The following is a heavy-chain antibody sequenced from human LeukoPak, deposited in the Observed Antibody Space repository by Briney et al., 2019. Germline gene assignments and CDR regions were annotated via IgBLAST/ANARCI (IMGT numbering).Heavy chain of an antibody. V-gene: IGHV3-15*01. CDR2: IKSKTDGGTT. CDR3: TTGPALYYYDSSADY. D-gene: IGHD3-22*01. CDR1: GFTFSNAW. J-gene: IGHJ4*02. Sequence: GGSLRLSCAASGFTFSNAWMSWVRQAPGKGLEWVGRIKSKTDGGTTDYAAPVKGRFTISRDDSKNTLYLQMNSLTTEDTAVYYCTTGPALYYYDSSADYWGQGTLVTVSS.